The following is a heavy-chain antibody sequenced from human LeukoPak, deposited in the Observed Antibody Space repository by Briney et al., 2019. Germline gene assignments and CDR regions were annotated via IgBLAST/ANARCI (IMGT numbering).Heavy chain of an antibody. CDR3: AKGRVVAGTKSLTYNWFDP. CDR2: INPNSGGT. J-gene: IGHJ5*02. Sequence: ASVKVSCKASGYTFTGYYMHWVRQAPGQGLEWMGWINPNSGGTNYAQKFQGRVTMTRDTSISTAYMELSRLRSDDTAVYYCAKGRVVAGTKSLTYNWFDPWGQGTLVTVSS. V-gene: IGHV1-2*02. CDR1: GYTFTGYY. D-gene: IGHD6-19*01.